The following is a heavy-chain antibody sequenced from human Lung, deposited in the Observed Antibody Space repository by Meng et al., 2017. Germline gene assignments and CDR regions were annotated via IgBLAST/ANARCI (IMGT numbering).Heavy chain of an antibody. CDR3: ARDEDISAAGKLFGDY. Sequence: QVQRVQFGAEVKKPWALMKVSCQPFGYNFTDYYIHWVRQATGQGLEWMGRIDPNNDHTQYAQNFQGRVNMTSDTSISTVYMELNGLRSDDTAVYYCARDEDISAAGKLFGDYWGQGTLVTVSS. V-gene: IGHV1-2*06. D-gene: IGHD6-13*01. CDR1: GYNFTDYY. CDR2: IDPNNDHT. J-gene: IGHJ4*02.